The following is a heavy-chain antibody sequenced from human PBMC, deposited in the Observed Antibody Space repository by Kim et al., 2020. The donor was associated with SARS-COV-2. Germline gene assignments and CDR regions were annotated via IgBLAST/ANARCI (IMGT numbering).Heavy chain of an antibody. Sequence: ISYSASVGGRCTISRENGKDSLYLHMNSLTAGDTAVYYCARKNWGHGMDVWGQGTTVTVSS. CDR2: I. CDR3: ARKNWGHGMDV. V-gene: IGHV3-13*01. J-gene: IGHJ6*02. D-gene: IGHD7-27*01.